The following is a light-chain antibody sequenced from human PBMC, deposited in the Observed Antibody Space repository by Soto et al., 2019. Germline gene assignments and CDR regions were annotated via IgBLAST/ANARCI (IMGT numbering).Light chain of an antibody. CDR1: SSNIGNNY. CDR3: ATWDGSLPGEV. Sequence: QSVLTQSPSVSAAPVQQVTISCSGSSSNIGNNYVSWYQQLPGTAPKLLIYDNNKRPSGIPDRFSGSKSGTSGTLDITGLQTGDEADYYCATWDGSLPGEVFGGGTKVTVL. CDR2: DNN. V-gene: IGLV1-51*01. J-gene: IGLJ2*01.